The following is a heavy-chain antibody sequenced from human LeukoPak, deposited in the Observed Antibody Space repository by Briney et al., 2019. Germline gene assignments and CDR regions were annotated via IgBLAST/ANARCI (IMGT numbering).Heavy chain of an antibody. J-gene: IGHJ3*02. CDR3: ARGRFCSADICSGGDAFDI. D-gene: IGHD3-3*01. V-gene: IGHV4-4*07. CDR2: IYSRGST. Sequence: PSETLSLTCTVSGGSISSYYWSWLRQPAGKGLEWIGRIYSRGSTNYSPSLKSRVTMSLDTSKNQFSLKLSSLTAADTALYYCARGRFCSADICSGGDAFDIWGQGTMVSVSS. CDR1: GGSISSYY.